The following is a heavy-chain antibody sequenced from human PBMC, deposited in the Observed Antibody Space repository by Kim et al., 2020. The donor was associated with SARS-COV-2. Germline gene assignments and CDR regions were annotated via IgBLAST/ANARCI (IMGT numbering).Heavy chain of an antibody. CDR2: ISSSSSTI. CDR1: GFTFSSYS. Sequence: GGSLRLSCAASGFTFSSYSMNWVRQAPGKGLEWVSYISSSSSTIYYADSVKGRFTISRDNAKNSLYLQMNSLRAEDTAVYYCARDCTSCYGSFDYWGQGTLVTVSS. CDR3: ARDCTSCYGSFDY. V-gene: IGHV3-48*04. J-gene: IGHJ4*02. D-gene: IGHD2-2*01.